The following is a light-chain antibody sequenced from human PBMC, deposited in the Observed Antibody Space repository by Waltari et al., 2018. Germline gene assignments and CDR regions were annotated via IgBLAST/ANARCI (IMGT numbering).Light chain of an antibody. Sequence: NFMLTQPHSVSESPGKTVTISCTVHSGSISSNFVPWYQQRPGSAPTTVIYEDNQRPSGVPDRFSGSIDRSSNSASLTISGLKTEDEADYYCQSYDSSNHWVFGGGTKVTVL. V-gene: IGLV6-57*02. J-gene: IGLJ3*02. CDR2: EDN. CDR3: QSYDSSNHWV. CDR1: SGSISSNF.